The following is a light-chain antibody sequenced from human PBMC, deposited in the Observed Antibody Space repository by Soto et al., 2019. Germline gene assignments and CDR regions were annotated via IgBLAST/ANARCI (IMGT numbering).Light chain of an antibody. CDR2: AAS. CDR3: QQYSSYPIT. Sequence: DIQMTQYPSSLSASFGDTVTISCRASHDITIYLAWFLQRPGKAPRSLIYAASRLQSWVPSKFSGSGSGTEFSLTITSLQPEDFGTYYCQQYSSYPITFGQGRRLEV. V-gene: IGKV1-16*02. CDR1: HDITIY. J-gene: IGKJ5*01.